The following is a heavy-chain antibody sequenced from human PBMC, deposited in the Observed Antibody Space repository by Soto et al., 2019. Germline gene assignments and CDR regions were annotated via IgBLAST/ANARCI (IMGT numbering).Heavy chain of an antibody. J-gene: IGHJ6*02. V-gene: IGHV4-30-4*01. D-gene: IGHD5-18*01. CDR1: GGTISSGDYY. Sequence: PSETLSLTCTVSGGTISSGDYYWSWIRQPPGKGLEWIGYIYYSGSTYYNPSLKSRVTISVDTSKNQFSLKLSSVTAADTAVYYCARAPRDTYYYYGMDVWGQGTTVTVSS. CDR3: ARAPRDTYYYYGMDV. CDR2: IYYSGST.